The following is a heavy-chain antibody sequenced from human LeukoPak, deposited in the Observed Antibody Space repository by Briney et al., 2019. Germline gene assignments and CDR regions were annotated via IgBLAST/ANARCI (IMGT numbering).Heavy chain of an antibody. D-gene: IGHD3-10*01. Sequence: SETLSLTCTVSGGSTINYFRSWIRQPAGKGLEWIGHIYTSGTTHYNPSLKNRVTISLDTSKSQFSLQLNSATAADTAVYYCARAEGSGSGAYTLDYWGQGILVTVSS. J-gene: IGHJ4*02. CDR1: GGSTINYF. V-gene: IGHV4-4*07. CDR3: ARAEGSGSGAYTLDY. CDR2: IYTSGTT.